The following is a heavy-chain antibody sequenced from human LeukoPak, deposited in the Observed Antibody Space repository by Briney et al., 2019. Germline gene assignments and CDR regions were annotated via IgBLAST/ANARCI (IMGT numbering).Heavy chain of an antibody. CDR1: GGSISSDSYY. D-gene: IGHD5-24*01. CDR2: IYYSGNT. V-gene: IGHV4-39*01. J-gene: IGHJ4*02. CDR3: AKRRTLGYNLEADYFDY. Sequence: SETLSLTCTVSGGSISSDSYYWGWIRQPPGKGLEWIGSIYYSGNTYYNPSLKSRVTISVDTSKNQFSLKLSSVTAADTAVYYCAKRRTLGYNLEADYFDYWGQGTLVTVSS.